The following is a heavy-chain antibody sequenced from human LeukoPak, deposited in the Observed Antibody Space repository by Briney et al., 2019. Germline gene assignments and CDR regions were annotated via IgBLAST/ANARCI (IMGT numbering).Heavy chain of an antibody. D-gene: IGHD1-26*01. Sequence: SETLFLTCTVSGGSISSYYWSWIRQPAGKGLEWIGRIYTSGSTNYNPSLKSRVTMSVDTSKNQFSLKLSSVTAADTAVYYCATKSRVGAYDYWGQGTLVTVSS. V-gene: IGHV4-4*07. J-gene: IGHJ4*02. CDR1: GGSISSYY. CDR2: IYTSGST. CDR3: ATKSRVGAYDY.